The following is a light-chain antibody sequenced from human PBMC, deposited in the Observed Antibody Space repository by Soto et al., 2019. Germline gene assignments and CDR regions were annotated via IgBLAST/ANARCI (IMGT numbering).Light chain of an antibody. V-gene: IGKV1-9*01. Sequence: ILLTQSPSSLSASVGDRVTITCRASQGIDSSFAWYQQKPGKAPKLLIYAASSLQSGVPSRFSGSGSGTDFTLTISNLQPEDSATYFCQQGYNTFWTFGRGTKVDIK. CDR2: AAS. J-gene: IGKJ1*01. CDR1: QGIDSS. CDR3: QQGYNTFWT.